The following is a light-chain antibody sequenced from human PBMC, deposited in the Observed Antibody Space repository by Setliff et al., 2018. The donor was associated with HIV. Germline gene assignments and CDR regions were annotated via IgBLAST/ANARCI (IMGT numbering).Light chain of an antibody. J-gene: IGLJ1*01. Sequence: QSVLSQPASVSGSPGQSITISCTGTPSDVGVFTLVSWYQKYPDRVPKLIIYDVSKRPSRVSDRFSGSKSANTASLTISGLQAEDEADYYCLSYTGSDTFVFGSGTKVTVL. CDR2: DVS. CDR1: PSDVGVFTL. V-gene: IGLV2-23*02. CDR3: LSYTGSDTFV.